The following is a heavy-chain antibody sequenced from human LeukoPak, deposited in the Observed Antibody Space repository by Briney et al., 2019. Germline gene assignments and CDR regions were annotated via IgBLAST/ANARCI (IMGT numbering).Heavy chain of an antibody. CDR3: AKDGSVGAITPDYFDY. Sequence: GGSLRLSCAASGFTFSDYWMSWVRQAPGKGLEWVATIDQDGRDKFSVDSVKGRFTISRDNARNSMYLQMKSLRVEDTAVYYCAKDGSVGAITPDYFDYWGQGTLVTVSS. CDR2: IDQDGRDK. CDR1: GFTFSDYW. D-gene: IGHD1-26*01. V-gene: IGHV3-7*01. J-gene: IGHJ4*02.